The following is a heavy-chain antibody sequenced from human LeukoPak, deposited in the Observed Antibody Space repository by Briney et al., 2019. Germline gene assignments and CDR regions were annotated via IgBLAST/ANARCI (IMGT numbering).Heavy chain of an antibody. D-gene: IGHD3-10*02. CDR3: ARGTVVGSHFDY. V-gene: IGHV3-23*01. Sequence: GGSLRLSCAASGFTFSSYAMSWVRQAPGKGLEWVSAISGSGGSTYYADSVKGRFTISGDNSMNTLYLQMNSLRAEDTAVYYCARGTVVGSHFDYWGQGTLVTVSS. CDR2: ISGSGGST. CDR1: GFTFSSYA. J-gene: IGHJ4*02.